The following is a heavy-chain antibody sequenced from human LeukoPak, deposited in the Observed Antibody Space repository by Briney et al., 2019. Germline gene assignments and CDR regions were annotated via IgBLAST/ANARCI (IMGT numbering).Heavy chain of an antibody. V-gene: IGHV4-59*01. CDR1: GGSINNYY. J-gene: IGHJ4*02. Sequence: SETLSLTCTVSGGSINNYYWSWIRQPPGKGLEWIGYIYYSGSTNYNPSLKSRVTISVDTSKNQFSLNLSSLTAADTAVYYCARHRGSGYPYFAYWGQGTLVTVSS. D-gene: IGHD3-22*01. CDR2: IYYSGST. CDR3: ARHRGSGYPYFAY.